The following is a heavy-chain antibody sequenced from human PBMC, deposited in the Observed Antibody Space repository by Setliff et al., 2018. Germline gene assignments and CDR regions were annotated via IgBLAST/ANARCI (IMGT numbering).Heavy chain of an antibody. Sequence: ETLSLTCTVPGGSINNYYWSWIRQPAGKGLEWIGRVYSNVGTNFNPSLKSRVTMSVDASKNQISLKLMSVTAADTAVYYCASRNSDGGPEYFQHWGQGALVTVSS. CDR2: VYSNVGT. CDR3: ASRNSDGGPEYFQH. D-gene: IGHD1-26*01. CDR1: GGSINNYY. V-gene: IGHV4-4*07. J-gene: IGHJ1*01.